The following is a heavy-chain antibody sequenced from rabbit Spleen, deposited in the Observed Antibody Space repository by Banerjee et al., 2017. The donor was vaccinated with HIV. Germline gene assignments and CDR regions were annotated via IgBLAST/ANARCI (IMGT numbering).Heavy chain of an antibody. J-gene: IGHJ3*01. CDR1: GFDFSTYY. CDR3: ARETYSSGWGL. D-gene: IGHD4-1*01. CDR2: IDPVFGIT. Sequence: QEQLEESGGGLVQPEGSLTLTCKASGFDFSTYYMSWVRQAPGKGLEWIGYIDPVFGITYYASWVNGRFTISSHNAQNTLYLQLNSLTAADTATYFCARETYSSGWGLWGQGTLVTVS. V-gene: IGHV1S47*01.